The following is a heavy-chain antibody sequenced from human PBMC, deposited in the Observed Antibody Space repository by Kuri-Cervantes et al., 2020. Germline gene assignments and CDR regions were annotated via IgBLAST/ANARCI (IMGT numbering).Heavy chain of an antibody. CDR2: IIPIFGTA. D-gene: IGHD5-18*01. J-gene: IGHJ4*02. CDR3: ARGGIQLWLRLDY. CDR1: GGTFSSYA. V-gene: IGHV1-69*05. Sequence: SVKVSCKVSGGTFSSYAISWVRQAPGQGLEWMGGIIPIFGTANYAQKFQGRVTITTDESTSTAYMELSSLRSEDTAVYYCARGGIQLWLRLDYWGQGTLVTVSS.